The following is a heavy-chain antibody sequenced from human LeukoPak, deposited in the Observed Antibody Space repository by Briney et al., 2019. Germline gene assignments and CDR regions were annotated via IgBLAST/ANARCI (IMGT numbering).Heavy chain of an antibody. D-gene: IGHD4-17*01. J-gene: IGHJ4*02. CDR3: AKSSDYGDYVGTFDY. CDR1: RFTFSSYG. Sequence: GRSLRLSCAASRFTFSSYGMHWVRQAPGKGLEWVAVIWYDGSNKYYADSVKGRFTISRDNSKNTLYLQMSSLRAEDTAVYYCAKSSDYGDYVGTFDYWGQGTLVTVSS. V-gene: IGHV3-33*06. CDR2: IWYDGSNK.